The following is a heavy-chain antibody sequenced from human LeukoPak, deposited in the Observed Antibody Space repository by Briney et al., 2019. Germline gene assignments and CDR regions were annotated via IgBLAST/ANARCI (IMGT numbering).Heavy chain of an antibody. Sequence: GGSLRLSCAASGFTFSNYAMHWVRQAPGKGLEWVAIISFDGTNKYYADSVKGRFTISRDNSKNTLYLQMNSLGTEDTAMYYCAKELAAAFFATPGSFDVWGQGTMVIVSS. D-gene: IGHD6-13*01. V-gene: IGHV3-30*18. CDR2: ISFDGTNK. CDR1: GFTFSNYA. CDR3: AKELAAAFFATPGSFDV. J-gene: IGHJ3*01.